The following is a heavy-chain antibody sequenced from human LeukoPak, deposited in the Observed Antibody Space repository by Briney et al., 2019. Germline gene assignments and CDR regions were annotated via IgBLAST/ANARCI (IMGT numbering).Heavy chain of an antibody. Sequence: GGSLRLSCAASGFTVRSNYMSWVRQAPGKGLEWVSVIYSGGSTYYADSVKGRFTISRDNSRNTLYLQMNSLRAEGTAVYYCARVRDSSIAARLGWFDPWGQGTLVTVSS. D-gene: IGHD6-6*01. J-gene: IGHJ5*02. CDR1: GFTVRSNY. V-gene: IGHV3-53*01. CDR3: ARVRDSSIAARLGWFDP. CDR2: IYSGGST.